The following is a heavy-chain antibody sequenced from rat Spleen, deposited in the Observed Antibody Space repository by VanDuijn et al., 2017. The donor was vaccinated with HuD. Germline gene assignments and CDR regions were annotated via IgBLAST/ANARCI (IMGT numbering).Heavy chain of an antibody. Sequence: EVQLVESGGGLVQPGRSLKLSCVASGFTFSRYWMYWVRQAPGKGLEWISSIDTDGGRTYYPDSVKGRFSISRDNAKSTLYLQMDSLRSEDTATYYCTREDWVLDVWGQGASVTVSS. CDR2: IDTDGGRT. V-gene: IGHV5-31*01. CDR3: TREDWVLDV. D-gene: IGHD4-2*01. J-gene: IGHJ4*01. CDR1: GFTFSRYW.